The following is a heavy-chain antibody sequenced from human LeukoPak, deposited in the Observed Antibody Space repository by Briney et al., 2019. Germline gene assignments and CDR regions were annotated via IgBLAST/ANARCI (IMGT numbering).Heavy chain of an antibody. V-gene: IGHV3-30*18. CDR3: AKDRVVVAAIGYFDY. CDR1: GFTFSSYG. D-gene: IGHD2-15*01. J-gene: IGHJ4*02. CDR2: ISYDGSNK. Sequence: PGRSLRLSCAASGFTFSSYGMHWVRQAPGKGLEWVAVISYDGSNKYYADSVKGRFTISRDNSKNTLYLQMNSLRAEDTAVYYCAKDRVVVAAIGYFDYWGQGTLVTVSS.